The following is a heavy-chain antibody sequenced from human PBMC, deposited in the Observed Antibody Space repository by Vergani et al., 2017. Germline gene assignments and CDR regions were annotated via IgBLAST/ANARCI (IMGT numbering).Heavy chain of an antibody. CDR1: GGSISSYY. V-gene: IGHV4-59*08. CDR2: IYYSGST. Sequence: QVQLQELGPGLVKPSETLSLTCTVSGGSISSYYWSWIRQPPGKGLEWIGYIYYSGSTNYNPSLKSRVTISVDTSKNQFSLKLSSVTDADTAVYYCARWGGKYQLLYDYWGQGTLVTVSS. J-gene: IGHJ4*02. CDR3: ARWGGKYQLLYDY. D-gene: IGHD2-2*02.